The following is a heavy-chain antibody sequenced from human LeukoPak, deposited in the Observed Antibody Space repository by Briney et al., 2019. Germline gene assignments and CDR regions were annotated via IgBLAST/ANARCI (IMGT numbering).Heavy chain of an antibody. CDR2: INSDGSWT. CDR1: GNYW. D-gene: IGHD2-2*01. CDR3: VSFYETY. J-gene: IGHJ4*02. V-gene: IGHV3-74*01. Sequence: GGSLRLSCAASGNYWMHWVRQAPGKGLVWVSHINSDGSWTSYADSVKGRFTISKDNAKNTVYLQMNNLRAEDTAVYYCVSFYETYWGRRTLVTVSS.